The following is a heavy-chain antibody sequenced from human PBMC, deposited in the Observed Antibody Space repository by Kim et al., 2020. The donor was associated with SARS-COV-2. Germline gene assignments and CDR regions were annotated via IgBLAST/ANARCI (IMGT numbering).Heavy chain of an antibody. CDR1: GFTFTSSA. Sequence: SVKVSCKASGFTFTSSAMQWVRQARGQRLEWIGWIVVGSGNTNYAQKFQERVTITRDMSTSTAYMELSSLRSEDTAVYYCAADSPDMYSSGWYGYYYYGMDVWGQRTTVTVSS. J-gene: IGHJ6*02. CDR2: IVVGSGNT. CDR3: AADSPDMYSSGWYGYYYYGMDV. V-gene: IGHV1-58*02. D-gene: IGHD6-19*01.